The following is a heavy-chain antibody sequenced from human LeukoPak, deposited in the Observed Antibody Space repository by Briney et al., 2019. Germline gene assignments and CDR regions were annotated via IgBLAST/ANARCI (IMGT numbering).Heavy chain of an antibody. Sequence: SGGSLRLSCAASGFTFSSYGMHWVRQAPGKGLEWVAFIRYDGSNKYYADSVKGRFTISRDNSKNTLYLQMNSLRAEDTAVYYCAKKSRRYYYYMDVWGKGTTVTVSS. D-gene: IGHD5/OR15-5a*01. V-gene: IGHV3-30*02. CDR2: IRYDGSNK. CDR1: GFTFSSYG. J-gene: IGHJ6*03. CDR3: AKKSRRYYYYMDV.